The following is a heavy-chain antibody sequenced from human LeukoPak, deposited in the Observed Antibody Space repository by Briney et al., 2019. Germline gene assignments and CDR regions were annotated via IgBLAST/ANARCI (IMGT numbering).Heavy chain of an antibody. CDR1: GFTFSDYY. CDR2: ISSSGSTI. D-gene: IGHD5-18*01. V-gene: IGHV3-11*01. CDR3: ARDLNSVDTDQTMKTNDY. J-gene: IGHJ4*02. Sequence: PGGSLRLSCAASGFTFSDYYMSWIRQAPGKGLEWVSYISSSGSTIYYADSVKGRFTISRDNAKNSLYLQMNSLRAEDTAVYYCARDLNSVDTDQTMKTNDYWGQGTLVTVSS.